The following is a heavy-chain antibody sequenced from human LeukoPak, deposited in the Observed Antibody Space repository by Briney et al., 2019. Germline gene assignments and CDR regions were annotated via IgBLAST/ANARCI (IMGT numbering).Heavy chain of an antibody. CDR3: ARDLDWIDY. CDR1: GFTFSSYA. D-gene: IGHD1-1*01. J-gene: IGHJ4*02. Sequence: PGGSLRLSCAASGFTFSSYAMSWVRQAPGKGLEWVSAISGSGGSTYYADSVKGRFTISRDNAKNSLYLQMNSLRAEDTALYYCARDLDWIDYWGQGTLVTVSS. CDR2: ISGSGGST. V-gene: IGHV3-23*01.